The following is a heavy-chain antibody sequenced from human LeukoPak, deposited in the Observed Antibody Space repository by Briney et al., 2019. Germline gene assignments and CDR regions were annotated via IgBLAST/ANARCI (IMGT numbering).Heavy chain of an antibody. D-gene: IGHD1-26*01. CDR1: GYTFTSYA. Sequence: ASVKVSCKASGYTFTSYAMNWVRQTPGQRLEWMGWISAGNGNTKYSQKFQDRVTITRDTSASTAYMELSSLRSEDTAVYYCARRSATYSGSYFDAFDIWGQGTMVSVSS. J-gene: IGHJ3*02. CDR2: ISAGNGNT. CDR3: ARRSATYSGSYFDAFDI. V-gene: IGHV1-3*01.